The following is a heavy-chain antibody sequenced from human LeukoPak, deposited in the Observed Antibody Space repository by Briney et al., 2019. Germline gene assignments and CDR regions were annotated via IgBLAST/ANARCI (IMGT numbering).Heavy chain of an antibody. D-gene: IGHD4-23*01. CDR1: GYIFTRYW. V-gene: IGHV5-51*01. CDR2: TYPLNPHT. Sequence: GRSLQISCQTLGYIFTRYWIAWVRRVTGEGLEWGVITYPLNPHTKSSPSFQVHVPISADRSISTAYLQWSSLKASDSAIYYCATYRQAVADAFDFWGQGTMVIVSS. CDR3: ATYRQAVADAFDF. J-gene: IGHJ3*01.